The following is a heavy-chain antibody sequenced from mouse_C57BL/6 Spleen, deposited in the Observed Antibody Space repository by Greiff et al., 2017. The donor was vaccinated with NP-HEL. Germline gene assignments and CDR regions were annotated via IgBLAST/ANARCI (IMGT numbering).Heavy chain of an antibody. Sequence: VQLQQSGPELVKPGASVKISCKASGYAFSSSWMNWVKQRPGKGLEWIGRIYPGDGDTNYNGKFKGKATLTADKSSSTAYMQLSSLTSEDSAVYFCAREEPAQAESYWGQGTLVTVSA. CDR3: AREEPAQAESY. CDR1: GYAFSSSW. D-gene: IGHD3-2*02. V-gene: IGHV1-82*01. CDR2: IYPGDGDT. J-gene: IGHJ3*01.